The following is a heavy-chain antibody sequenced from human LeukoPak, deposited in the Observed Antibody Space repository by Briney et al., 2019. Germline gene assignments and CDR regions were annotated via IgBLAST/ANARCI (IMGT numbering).Heavy chain of an antibody. D-gene: IGHD3-16*02. Sequence: GGSLRLSCAASGFTFSNYWMHWVRQAPGKGLEWVSSISSTSGNKYYADSVKGRFTISRDNARNSLYLQMNSLRAEDTAVYYCARRGDYVWGSYRYSYYYYYMDVWGKGTTVTVSS. CDR2: ISSTSGNK. CDR1: GFTFSNYW. J-gene: IGHJ6*03. V-gene: IGHV3-21*01. CDR3: ARRGDYVWGSYRYSYYYYYMDV.